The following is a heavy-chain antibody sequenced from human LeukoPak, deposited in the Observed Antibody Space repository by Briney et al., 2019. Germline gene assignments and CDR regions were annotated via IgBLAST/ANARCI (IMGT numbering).Heavy chain of an antibody. J-gene: IGHJ4*02. CDR1: GFTFSSYW. CDR3: ARDLSGSSPALDY. V-gene: IGHV3-7*01. CDR2: IKQDGSEK. D-gene: IGHD1-26*01. Sequence: GGSLRLSCAASGFTFSSYWMSWVRQAPGKGLEWVANIKQDGSEKYYVDSVKGRFTISRDNAKNSLYLQMNSLRAEDTAVYYCARDLSGSSPALDYWGRGTLVTVSS.